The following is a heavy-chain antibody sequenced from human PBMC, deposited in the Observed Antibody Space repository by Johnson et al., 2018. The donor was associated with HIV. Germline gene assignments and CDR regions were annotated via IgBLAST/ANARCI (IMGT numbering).Heavy chain of an antibody. V-gene: IGHV3-30*02. CDR1: GFTFSSYG. D-gene: IGHD1-14*01. Sequence: QVQLVESGGGVVQPGGSLRLSCAESGFTFSSYGMHWVRQAPGKGLEWVAFIRYDGSNKYYADSVKGRFTISRDNSKNTLYLQMNSLRAEDTAVYYCARDGMAATKANIWGQGTMVTVSS. J-gene: IGHJ3*02. CDR3: ARDGMAATKANI. CDR2: IRYDGSNK.